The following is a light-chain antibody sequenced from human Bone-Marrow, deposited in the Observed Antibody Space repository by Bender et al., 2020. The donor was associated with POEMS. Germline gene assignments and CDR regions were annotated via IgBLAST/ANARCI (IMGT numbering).Light chain of an antibody. V-gene: IGLV2-8*01. CDR1: SSDVGGYNY. Sequence: QSALTQPPSASGSPGQSVTISCTGTSSDVGGYNYVAWYQQYPGKAPKVMIYDVTKRPSGVPDRFSGSKSGNTASLTVSGLQAADEADYYCSSYTNNNSVVFGGGTRLTVL. CDR2: DVT. CDR3: SSYTNNNSVV. J-gene: IGLJ2*01.